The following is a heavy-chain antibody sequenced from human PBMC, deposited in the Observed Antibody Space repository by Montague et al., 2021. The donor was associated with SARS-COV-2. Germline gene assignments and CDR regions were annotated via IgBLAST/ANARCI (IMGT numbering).Heavy chain of an antibody. CDR3: ARAAAGYYYGMDV. V-gene: IGHV3-23*01. Sequence: SLRLSFAASGFPFSSYAMSWVRQAPGKGLEWVSAISGSGGSTYYADSVKGRFTISRDNSKNTLYLQMNSLRAEDTAVYYCARAAAGYYYGMDVWGQGTTVTVSS. D-gene: IGHD6-13*01. J-gene: IGHJ6*02. CDR1: GFPFSSYA. CDR2: ISGSGGST.